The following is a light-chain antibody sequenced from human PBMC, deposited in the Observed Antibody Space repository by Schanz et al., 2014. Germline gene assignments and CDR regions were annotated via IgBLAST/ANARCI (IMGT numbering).Light chain of an antibody. V-gene: IGLV1-44*01. CDR2: SND. J-gene: IGLJ3*02. Sequence: QSVLAQPPSASETPGQRISISCSGGRSNIGSNSVNWYQQLPGTAPKLLIYSNDRRPSGVPDRFSGSKSGTSASLAISGLQSEDEADYYCATWDDSLYVVFGGGTKITV. CDR1: RSNIGSNS. CDR3: ATWDDSLYVV.